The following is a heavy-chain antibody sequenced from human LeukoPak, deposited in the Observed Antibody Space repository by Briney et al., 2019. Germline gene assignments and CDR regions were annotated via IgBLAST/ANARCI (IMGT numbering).Heavy chain of an antibody. D-gene: IGHD3-9*01. V-gene: IGHV1-2*02. CDR3: ASGPTRYGPHPSFDY. CDR1: GYTFTAYY. Sequence: ASVKVSCKASGYTFTAYYMHWLRQAPGQGLGWMGWINPNNGGTNYAQKFQARVTMTRDTSINTAYMELSRLRSDDPTVYYCASGPTRYGPHPSFDYWGQGTLVTVSS. J-gene: IGHJ4*02. CDR2: INPNNGGT.